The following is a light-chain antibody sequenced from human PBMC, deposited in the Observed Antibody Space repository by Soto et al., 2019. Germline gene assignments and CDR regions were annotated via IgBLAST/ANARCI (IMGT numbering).Light chain of an antibody. J-gene: IGLJ2*01. CDR1: SSDVGYYNY. Sequence: QSVLTQPPSASGSPGQSVTISCTGTSSDVGYYNYVSWYQQHPGKAPKLIIYEVNKRPSGVPDRFSGSKSGNTASLTVSGLQAEDEAEYYCTSYAVGINVVFGGGTKLIVL. CDR2: EVN. V-gene: IGLV2-8*01. CDR3: TSYAVGINVV.